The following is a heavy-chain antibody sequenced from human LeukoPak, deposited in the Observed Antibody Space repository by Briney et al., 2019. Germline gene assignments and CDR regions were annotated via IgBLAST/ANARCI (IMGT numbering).Heavy chain of an antibody. CDR3: ARSLSYFYDSSGYP. Sequence: GGSLRLSCAASGFTFGTYAMNWVRQAPGKGLDWVSYISGSSSTIYYADSVKGRFTISRDNAKNSLYLQMNSLRAEDTAVYYCARSLSYFYDSSGYPWGQGTMVTVSS. J-gene: IGHJ3*01. D-gene: IGHD3-22*01. V-gene: IGHV3-48*01. CDR2: ISGSSSTI. CDR1: GFTFGTYA.